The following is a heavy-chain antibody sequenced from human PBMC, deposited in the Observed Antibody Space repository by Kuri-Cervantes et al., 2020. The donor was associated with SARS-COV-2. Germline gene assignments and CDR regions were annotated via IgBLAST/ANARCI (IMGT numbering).Heavy chain of an antibody. CDR1: GGSISSYY. CDR3: AREPQYGDYFDY. Sequence: SETLSLTCTVSGGSISSYYWSWIRQPPGKGLEWIWYIYYSGSTNYNPSLKSRVTISVDTPKNQFYLKLSSVTAADTAVYYCAREPQYGDYFDYWGQGTLVTVSS. CDR2: IYYSGST. V-gene: IGHV4-59*01. D-gene: IGHD4-17*01. J-gene: IGHJ4*02.